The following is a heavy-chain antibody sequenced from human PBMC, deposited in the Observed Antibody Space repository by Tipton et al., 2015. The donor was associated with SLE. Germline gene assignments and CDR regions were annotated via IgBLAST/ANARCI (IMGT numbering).Heavy chain of an antibody. D-gene: IGHD5-12*01. CDR3: ARDEATIGAFDI. CDR2: IYYSGST. J-gene: IGHJ3*02. Sequence: TLSLTCTVSGGSISSSSYYWGWIRQPPGKGLEWIGSIYYSGSTYYNPSLKSRVTISVDTSKNQFSLKPSSVTAADTAVYYCARDEATIGAFDIWGQGTMVTVSS. V-gene: IGHV4-39*07. CDR1: GGSISSSSYY.